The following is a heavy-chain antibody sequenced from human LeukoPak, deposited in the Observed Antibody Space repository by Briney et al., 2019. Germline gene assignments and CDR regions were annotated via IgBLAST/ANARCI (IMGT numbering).Heavy chain of an antibody. J-gene: IGHJ4*02. Sequence: GESLRLSCATSGFIFDHFGMNWVRQVPGKGLEWVSGINWDSTSTNYVDSVRGRFTISRDNAKNSLYPQMNSLRVEDTAFYYCARDLKYCTGGMCYFTAVADSWGQGTLVTVSS. CDR3: ARDLKYCTGGMCYFTAVADS. V-gene: IGHV3-20*04. D-gene: IGHD2-8*02. CDR2: INWDSTST. CDR1: GFIFDHFG.